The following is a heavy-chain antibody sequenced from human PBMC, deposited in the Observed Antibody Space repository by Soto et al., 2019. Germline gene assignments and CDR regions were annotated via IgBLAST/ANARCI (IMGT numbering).Heavy chain of an antibody. CDR2: IWYDGSNK. J-gene: IGHJ6*02. Sequence: ESGGGVVQPGRSLRLSCAASGFTFSSYGMHWVRQAPGKGLEWVAVIWYDGSNKYYADSVEGRFTISRDNSKNTLYLQMNSLRAEDTAVYYCSRSLITGSIYYYYGMDVWGQGTTVTVSS. D-gene: IGHD3-16*01. V-gene: IGHV3-33*01. CDR3: SRSLITGSIYYYYGMDV. CDR1: GFTFSSYG.